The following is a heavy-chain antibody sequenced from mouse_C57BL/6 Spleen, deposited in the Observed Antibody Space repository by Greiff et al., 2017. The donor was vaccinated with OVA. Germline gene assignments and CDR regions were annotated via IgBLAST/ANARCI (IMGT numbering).Heavy chain of an antibody. Sequence: QVHVKQPGAELVKPGASVKLSCKASGYTFTSYWMHWVKQRPGRGLEWIGRIDPNSGGTKYNEKFKSKATLTVDKPSSTAYMQLSSLTSEDSAVDYCARGYDYDGFAYWGQGTLVTVSA. D-gene: IGHD2-4*01. V-gene: IGHV1-72*01. CDR1: GYTFTSYW. CDR3: ARGYDYDGFAY. CDR2: IDPNSGGT. J-gene: IGHJ3*01.